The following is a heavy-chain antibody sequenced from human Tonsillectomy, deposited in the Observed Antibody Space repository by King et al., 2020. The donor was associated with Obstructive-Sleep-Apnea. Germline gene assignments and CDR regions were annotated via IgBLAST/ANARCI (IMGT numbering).Heavy chain of an antibody. J-gene: IGHJ5*02. CDR3: AKDLSPSGLDP. CDR1: GFTFSSYW. Sequence: DVQLVESGGGLVQPGGSLRLSCAASGFTFSSYWMHWVRQGPGKGLVWVSRMNSDGSITRYADSVKGRFTISRDNAKNTLYLQMNSLRAEDTAVYYCAKDLSPSGLDPWGQGTLVTVSS. CDR2: MNSDGSIT. D-gene: IGHD3-10*01. V-gene: IGHV3-74*01.